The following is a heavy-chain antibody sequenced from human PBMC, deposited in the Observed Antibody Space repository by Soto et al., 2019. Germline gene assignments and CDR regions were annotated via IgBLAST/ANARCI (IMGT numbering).Heavy chain of an antibody. J-gene: IGHJ3*02. V-gene: IGHV3-21*01. CDR2: ISSSSSYI. Sequence: EVQLVESGGGLVKPGGSLRLSCAASGFTFSSYSMNWVRQAPGKGLEWVSSISSSSSYIYYADSVKGRFTISRDNAKNSLYLQMNSLRAEDTAVYYCARVPGRGSGWLEDAFDIWGQGTMVTVSS. D-gene: IGHD6-19*01. CDR1: GFTFSSYS. CDR3: ARVPGRGSGWLEDAFDI.